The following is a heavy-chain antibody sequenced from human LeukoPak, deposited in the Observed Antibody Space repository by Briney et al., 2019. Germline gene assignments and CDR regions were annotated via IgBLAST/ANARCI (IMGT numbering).Heavy chain of an antibody. Sequence: GGSLRLSCAVSGITLSNYGMSWVRQAPGKGLEWVAGLSDSGGSTNYADSVKGRFTISGDKAKNSLYLQMNSLRVEDTAVYYCARDYKYAFDNWGQGTLVTVSS. CDR2: LSDSGGST. V-gene: IGHV3-23*01. D-gene: IGHD5-24*01. CDR1: GITLSNYG. CDR3: ARDYKYAFDN. J-gene: IGHJ4*02.